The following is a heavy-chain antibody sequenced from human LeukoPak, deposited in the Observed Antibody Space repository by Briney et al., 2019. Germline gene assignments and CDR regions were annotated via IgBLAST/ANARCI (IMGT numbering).Heavy chain of an antibody. CDR3: ARDYYGSGSYYNSSDY. D-gene: IGHD3-10*01. CDR1: GFTVSSNH. J-gene: IGHJ4*02. CDR2: TYSDGRT. V-gene: IGHV3-53*01. Sequence: GGSLRLSCAASGFTVSSNHMSWVRQAPGKGLEWVSYTYSDGRTYYADSVKGRFTISRDNSQSTLYLQMKSLRAEDTAIYYCARDYYGSGSYYNSSDYWGQGTLVTVSS.